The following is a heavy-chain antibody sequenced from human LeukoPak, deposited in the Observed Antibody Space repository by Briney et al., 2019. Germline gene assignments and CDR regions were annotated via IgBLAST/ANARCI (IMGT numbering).Heavy chain of an antibody. Sequence: PSETLSLTCTVSGGSISSYYWSWIRQPPGKGLEWIGYIFYSGSTNHNPSLKSRVTISVDTSKNQFSLRLSSVTAADTAVYYCASQMVGSYYFDYWGQGTLVTVSS. J-gene: IGHJ4*02. V-gene: IGHV4-59*01. CDR3: ASQMVGSYYFDY. D-gene: IGHD1-26*01. CDR2: IFYSGST. CDR1: GGSISSYY.